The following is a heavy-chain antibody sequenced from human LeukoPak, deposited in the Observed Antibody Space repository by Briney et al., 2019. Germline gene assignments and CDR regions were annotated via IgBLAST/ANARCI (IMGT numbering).Heavy chain of an antibody. CDR1: GGSVSSGSYY. CDR2: IYYSGST. CDR3: ARAGVVVAATDY. D-gene: IGHD2-15*01. J-gene: IGHJ4*02. V-gene: IGHV4-61*01. Sequence: SETLSLTCTVSGGSVSSGSYYWSWIRQPPGKGLEWIGYIYYSGSTNYNPSLKSRVTISVDTSKNQFSLKLSSVTAADTAVYYCARAGVVVAATDYWGQGTLVTVPS.